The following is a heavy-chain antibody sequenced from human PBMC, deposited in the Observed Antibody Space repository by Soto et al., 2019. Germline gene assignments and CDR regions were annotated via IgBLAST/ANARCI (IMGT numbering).Heavy chain of an antibody. CDR3: ARHQYGLHGYFDY. Sequence: QLQLQESGPGLVKPSETLSLTCSVSGGSISSSNYYWGWIRQPPGKGLEWIGSIYYSGNTYYNPSLKSRVNISVDTSKNPFSLKLNCVTAADTAVYHCARHQYGLHGYFDYWGQGTLVTVSS. V-gene: IGHV4-39*01. CDR1: GGSISSSNYY. J-gene: IGHJ4*02. D-gene: IGHD4-17*01. CDR2: IYYSGNT.